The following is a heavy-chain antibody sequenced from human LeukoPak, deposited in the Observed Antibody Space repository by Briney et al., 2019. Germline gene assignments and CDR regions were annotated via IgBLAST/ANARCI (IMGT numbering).Heavy chain of an antibody. CDR1: GYTFTGYY. Sequence: GASVKVSCKASGYTFTGYYMHWVRQAPGQGLEWMGWINPNSGGTNYAQKFQGRVTMTRDTSISTAYMELSRLRSDDTAVYYCTPYCSGDSCSFFYYWGQGTLVTVSS. D-gene: IGHD2-15*01. V-gene: IGHV1-2*02. CDR3: TPYCSGDSCSFFYY. J-gene: IGHJ4*02. CDR2: INPNSGGT.